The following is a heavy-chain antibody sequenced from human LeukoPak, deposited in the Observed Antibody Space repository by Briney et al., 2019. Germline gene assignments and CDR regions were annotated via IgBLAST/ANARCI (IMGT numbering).Heavy chain of an antibody. CDR2: MYFSGST. CDR1: GGSVSSSFYY. D-gene: IGHD1-26*01. Sequence: SETLSLTCTVSGGSVSSSFYYWGWLRQPPGKGLEWIGSMYFSGSTHYNPSLKSRVTISVDTSMNQFSLKLTSVTAADTAVYYCANAASYSVDYWGQGTLVTVSS. J-gene: IGHJ4*02. V-gene: IGHV4-39*01. CDR3: ANAASYSVDY.